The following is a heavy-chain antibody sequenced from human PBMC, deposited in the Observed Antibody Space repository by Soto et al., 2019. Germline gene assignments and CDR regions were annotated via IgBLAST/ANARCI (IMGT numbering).Heavy chain of an antibody. J-gene: IGHJ6*02. CDR1: GGSISSHY. V-gene: IGHV4-4*07. D-gene: IGHD3-10*01. Sequence: SETLSLTCTVSGGSISSHYWSWIRQPAGKGLEWIGRIYTSGSTNYNPSLKSRVTMSVDTSKNQFSLKLSSVTAADTAVYYCARGNSGRLDYYGMDVWGQGTTVTVSS. CDR3: ARGNSGRLDYYGMDV. CDR2: IYTSGST.